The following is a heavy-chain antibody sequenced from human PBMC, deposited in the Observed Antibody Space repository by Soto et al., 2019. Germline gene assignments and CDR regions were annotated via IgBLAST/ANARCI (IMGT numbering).Heavy chain of an antibody. CDR1: GFSLSTHEVG. CDR2: IYWNDDA. J-gene: IGHJ4*02. Sequence: QITLKESGPTLMKPTQTLTLTCSFSGFSLSTHEVGVVWIRQPPGKALEWLALIYWNDDARYSPSLKNRLTITKDTSKHQVVLTRTNMDPVDTATYYCVHDGKLGYTGYDRFDYWGQGILVTVCS. V-gene: IGHV2-5*01. CDR3: VHDGKLGYTGYDRFDY. D-gene: IGHD5-12*01.